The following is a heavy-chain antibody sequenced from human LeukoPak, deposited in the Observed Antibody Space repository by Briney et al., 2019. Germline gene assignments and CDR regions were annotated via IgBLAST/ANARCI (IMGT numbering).Heavy chain of an antibody. Sequence: GGSLRLSCTVSGFPVSINSMSWVRQAPGKGLEWVSFIYSGGNTHYSDSVKGRFTISRDSSKNTLYLQMNSLKTEDTAVYYCTTDEAYYDFWSGGLDAFDIWGQGTMVTVSS. J-gene: IGHJ3*02. V-gene: IGHV3-53*01. D-gene: IGHD3-3*01. CDR2: IYSGGNT. CDR1: GFPVSINS. CDR3: TTDEAYYDFWSGGLDAFDI.